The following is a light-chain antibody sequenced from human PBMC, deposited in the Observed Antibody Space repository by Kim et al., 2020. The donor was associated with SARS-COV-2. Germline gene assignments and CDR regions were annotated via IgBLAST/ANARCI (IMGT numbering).Light chain of an antibody. CDR1: QSVTSN. J-gene: IGKJ2*01. Sequence: EIVMTQSPATLSVSPGERATLSCRASQSVTSNLAWYQQRPGKAPRLLIYGASIRATGIPDRFSGSGSGTEFTLTISSLQPEDFALYYCQQYNRWPPYIFGQGTKLEI. CDR3: QQYNRWPPYI. CDR2: GAS. V-gene: IGKV3-15*01.